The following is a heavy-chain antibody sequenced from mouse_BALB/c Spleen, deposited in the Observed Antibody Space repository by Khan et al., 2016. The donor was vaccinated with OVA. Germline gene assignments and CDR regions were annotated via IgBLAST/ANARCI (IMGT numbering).Heavy chain of an antibody. V-gene: IGHV1-80*01. CDR2: IYPGNDDT. CDR1: GYTFSSSW. D-gene: IGHD1-1*01. CDR3: ARYYGSRFAY. J-gene: IGHJ3*01. Sequence: QVQLKQSGAELVRPGSSVKISCKASGYTFSSSWMNWVKQRPGQGLEWIRQIYPGNDDTNYNGTFKGKATLTADKSSRTAYLQLTSLTSEDSAVYFCARYYGSRFAYWGQGTLVTVSA.